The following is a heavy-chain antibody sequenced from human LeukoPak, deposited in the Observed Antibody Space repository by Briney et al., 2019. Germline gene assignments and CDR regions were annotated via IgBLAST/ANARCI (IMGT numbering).Heavy chain of an antibody. CDR2: IKRDGSEK. CDR1: GFPLSSYW. V-gene: IGHV3-7*01. Sequence: GGSLRLSCAASGFPLSSYWMSWVRQAPGKGLEWVANIKRDGSEKYYVDSVKGRFTISRDNAKNSLYLKMNSLRAEDTAVYYCAEFGISMSGGVWGKGTTVTISS. J-gene: IGHJ6*04. CDR3: AEFGISMSGGV. D-gene: IGHD3-3*02.